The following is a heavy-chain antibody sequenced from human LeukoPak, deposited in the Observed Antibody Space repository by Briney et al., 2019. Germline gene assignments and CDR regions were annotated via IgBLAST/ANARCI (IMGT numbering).Heavy chain of an antibody. CDR3: ARELPGGYFQY. CDR1: GFTVSSNY. Sequence: GGSLRLSCAASGFTVSSNYMSWVRQAPGKGLEWVSAIYSGGSTYYADSVKGRFTISRDNSKNTLYLQMKSLRAEDTAVYYCARELPGGYFQYWGQGTLVSVSS. CDR2: IYSGGST. J-gene: IGHJ1*01. D-gene: IGHD1-14*01. V-gene: IGHV3-66*01.